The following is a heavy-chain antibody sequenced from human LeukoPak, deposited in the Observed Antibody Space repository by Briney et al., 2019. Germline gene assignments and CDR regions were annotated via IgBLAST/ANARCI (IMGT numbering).Heavy chain of an antibody. Sequence: GASVKVSCKASGDTFITYTFSWVRQAPGQGLEWMGRIIPSLDISNYAQKFQGRVTLSADKATTTTYMELSSLRSEDTAVYYCARAAGRVPTVVTQDAFDIWGQGTMVTVSS. CDR1: GDTFITYT. V-gene: IGHV1-69*02. CDR3: ARAAGRVPTVVTQDAFDI. CDR2: IIPSLDIS. D-gene: IGHD4-23*01. J-gene: IGHJ3*02.